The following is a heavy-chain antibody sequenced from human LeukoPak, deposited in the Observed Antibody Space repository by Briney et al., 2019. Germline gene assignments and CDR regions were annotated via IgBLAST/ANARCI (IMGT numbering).Heavy chain of an antibody. CDR1: GGTFSSYA. V-gene: IGHV1-2*02. D-gene: IGHD3-16*02. J-gene: IGHJ4*02. Sequence: ASVKVSCKASGGTFSSYAISWVRQAPGQGLEWMGWINPNSGGTNYAQKFQGRVTMTRDTSISTAYMELSRLRSDDTAVYYCARDYLDWGQGTLVTVSS. CDR2: INPNSGGT. CDR3: ARDYLD.